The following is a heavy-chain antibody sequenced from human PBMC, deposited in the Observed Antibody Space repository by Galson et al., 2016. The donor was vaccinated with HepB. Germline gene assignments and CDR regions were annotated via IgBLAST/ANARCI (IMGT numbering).Heavy chain of an antibody. CDR1: GGSFSKYA. D-gene: IGHD2-15*01. CDR3: AKDWQFCSRGGCPMDYFES. CDR2: ILPMFGTT. V-gene: IGHV1-69*13. Sequence: SVKVSCKASGGSFSKYATNWVRQAPGQGLEWMGGILPMFGTTKYAQKFQGRVTLTADESTRTAYMELSSLRSEDTGIYYCAKDWQFCSRGGCPMDYFESWGQGTLVTVSS. J-gene: IGHJ4*02.